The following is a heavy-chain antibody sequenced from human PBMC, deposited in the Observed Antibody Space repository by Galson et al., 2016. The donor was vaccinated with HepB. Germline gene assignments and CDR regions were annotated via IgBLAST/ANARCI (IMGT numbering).Heavy chain of an antibody. V-gene: IGHV3-30*03. J-gene: IGHJ6*02. Sequence: SLRLSCAASGFTFSSFGMHWVRQAPGKGLEWLALISYDATNKYSVDSVKGRFTISRDNPKDTLYLHMNSLRAEDTAVYYCARDREEHLDYYGLDVWGQGTTVTVSS. CDR1: GFTFSSFG. CDR3: ARDREEHLDYYGLDV. CDR2: ISYDATNK. D-gene: IGHD1/OR15-1a*01.